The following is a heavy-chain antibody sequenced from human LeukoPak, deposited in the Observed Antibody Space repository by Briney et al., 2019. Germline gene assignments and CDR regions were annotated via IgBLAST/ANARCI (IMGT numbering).Heavy chain of an antibody. J-gene: IGHJ4*02. CDR2: MSCSGGST. V-gene: IGHV3-23*01. D-gene: IGHD6-19*01. CDR1: GFTFISYA. CDR3: AKEKQWRPIYSFDY. Sequence: GGALRLSCAAPGFTFISYAMSGLGQAPGKGLDGVSGMSCSGGSTDYADCVKGGLTISRDNSKNTLYLQLNGLRAEDTAVYYSAKEKQWRPIYSFDYWGQGTLVTVSS.